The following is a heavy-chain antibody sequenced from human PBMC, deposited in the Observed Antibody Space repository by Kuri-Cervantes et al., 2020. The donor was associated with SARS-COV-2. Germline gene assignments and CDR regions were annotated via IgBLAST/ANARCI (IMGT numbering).Heavy chain of an antibody. J-gene: IGHJ2*01. CDR1: GGSISSYY. D-gene: IGHD3-22*01. CDR2: IYYSGST. CDR3: ARGFSAVVVAHWYFDL. V-gene: IGHV4-59*12. Sequence: GSLRLSCTVSGGSISSYYWSWIRQPPGKGLEWIGYIYYSGSTNYNPSLKSRVTISVDTSKNQFSLKLSSVTAADTAVYYCARGFSAVVVAHWYFDLWGRGTLVTVSS.